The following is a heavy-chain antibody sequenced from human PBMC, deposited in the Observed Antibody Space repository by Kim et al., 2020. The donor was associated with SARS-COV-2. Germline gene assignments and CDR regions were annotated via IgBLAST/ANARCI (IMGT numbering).Heavy chain of an antibody. Sequence: GGSLRLSCAASGFTFSSYGMHWVRQAPGKGLEWVAVISYDGSNKYYADSVKGRFTISRDNSKNTLYLQMNSLRAEDTAVYYCAKGLGGGDRRWLQLWDYWGQRTLVTVSS. V-gene: IGHV3-30*18. J-gene: IGHJ4*02. CDR3: AKGLGGGDRRWLQLWDY. D-gene: IGHD5-12*01. CDR1: GFTFSSYG. CDR2: ISYDGSNK.